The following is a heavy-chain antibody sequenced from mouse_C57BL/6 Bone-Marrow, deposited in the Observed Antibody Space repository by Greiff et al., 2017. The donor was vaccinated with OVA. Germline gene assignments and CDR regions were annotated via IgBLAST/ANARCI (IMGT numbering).Heavy chain of an antibody. CDR3: AVIYDYDEDFDY. V-gene: IGHV1-74*01. Sequence: VKLQESGAELVKPGASVKVSCKASGYTFTSYWMHWVKQRPGQGLEWIGRIHPSDSDTNYNQKFKGKATLTVDKSSSTAYMQLSSLTSEDSAVYYCAVIYDYDEDFDYWGQGTTLTVSS. J-gene: IGHJ2*01. CDR2: IHPSDSDT. D-gene: IGHD2-4*01. CDR1: GYTFTSYW.